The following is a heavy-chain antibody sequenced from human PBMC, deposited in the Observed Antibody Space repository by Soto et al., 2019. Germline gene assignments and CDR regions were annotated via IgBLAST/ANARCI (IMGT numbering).Heavy chain of an antibody. CDR1: GGTFSDYG. D-gene: IGHD3-22*01. CDR3: ARVGVVVSKSSYYYGMDV. CDR2: IIPMLGTT. J-gene: IGHJ6*02. V-gene: IGHV1-69*01. Sequence: QVQLGQSGAEVKKPGSSVKVSCKASGGTFSDYGLSWVRQAPGQGPEWMGGIIPMLGTTNYAHKVQGRVSITADESTSTVFMELGSLRSEDTAVYYCARVGVVVSKSSYYYGMDVWGQGTRVTVSS.